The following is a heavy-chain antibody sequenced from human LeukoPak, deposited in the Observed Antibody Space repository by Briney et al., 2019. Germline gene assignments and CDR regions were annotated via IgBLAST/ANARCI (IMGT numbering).Heavy chain of an antibody. CDR3: ARGPIRYFDWLSFDY. CDR1: GFTFSSFG. CDR2: ISYDGNNK. J-gene: IGHJ4*02. V-gene: IGHV3-30-3*01. Sequence: GRSLRLSCAASGFTFSSFGLLWVRQAPGQGLEWVAFISYDGNNKYYPDSVKGRFTISRDTSKNTLYLQMNSLRAEDTAVYYCARGPIRYFDWLSFDYWGQGTLVTVSS. D-gene: IGHD3-9*01.